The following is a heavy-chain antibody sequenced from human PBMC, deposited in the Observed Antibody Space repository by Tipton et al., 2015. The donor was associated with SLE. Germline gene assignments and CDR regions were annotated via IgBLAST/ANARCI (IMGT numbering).Heavy chain of an antibody. CDR3: AREDNWSETI. V-gene: IGHV3-74*01. J-gene: IGHJ3*02. CDR2: INRDGSYT. CDR1: GFTFCSYW. Sequence: GSLRLSCEASGFTFCSYWMHWVRQVPGKGLVWVSRINRDGSYTTYADSVKGRFTVSRDNARNTLYLQMNSLRAEDTALYYCAREDNWSETIRGQGTMVTVSS. D-gene: IGHD1-1*01.